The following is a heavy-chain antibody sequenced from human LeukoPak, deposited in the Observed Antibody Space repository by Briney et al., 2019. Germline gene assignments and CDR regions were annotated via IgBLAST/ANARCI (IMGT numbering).Heavy chain of an antibody. CDR3: ARDRRPWYFDL. J-gene: IGHJ2*01. D-gene: IGHD6-6*01. Sequence: GGSLRLSCAASGFTFSSYAMSWVRQAPGKGLEWVSTITGGGDITKYADSVKGRFSISRDDPKNTLYLQMNSLRADDTAVYYCARDRRPWYFDLWGRGTLVTVSS. V-gene: IGHV3-23*01. CDR1: GFTFSSYA. CDR2: ITGGGDIT.